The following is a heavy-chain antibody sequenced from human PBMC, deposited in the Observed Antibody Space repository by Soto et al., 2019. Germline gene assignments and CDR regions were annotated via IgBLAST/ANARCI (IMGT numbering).Heavy chain of an antibody. CDR3: ARDTIFFGVDLQKVFDP. D-gene: IGHD3-3*01. CDR1: GDSITSGGYY. CDR2: IFYTGTT. J-gene: IGHJ5*02. V-gene: IGHV4-31*03. Sequence: LSLTCTVSGDSITSGGYYWNWIRQHPGKGLEWIGYIFYTGTTRYNSALQSRVSISVDSTKNHFSLKLTSVTAADTAVYYCARDTIFFGVDLQKVFDPWGPGTLVTV.